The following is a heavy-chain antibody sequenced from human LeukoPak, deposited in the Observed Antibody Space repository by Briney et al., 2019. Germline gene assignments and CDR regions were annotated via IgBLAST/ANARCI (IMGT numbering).Heavy chain of an antibody. CDR3: AREMSAYSYGPQRGYFDY. CDR2: INPNSGGT. V-gene: IGHV1-2*02. CDR1: GYTFTGYY. Sequence: EASVKVSCKASGYTFTGYYMHWVRQAPGQGLEWMGWINPNSGGTNYAQKFQGRVTITADESTSTAYMELSSLRSEDTAVYYCAREMSAYSYGPQRGYFDYWGQGTLVTVSS. J-gene: IGHJ4*02. D-gene: IGHD5-18*01.